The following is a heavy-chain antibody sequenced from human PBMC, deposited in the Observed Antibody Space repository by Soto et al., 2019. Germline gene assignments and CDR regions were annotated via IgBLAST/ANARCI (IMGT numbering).Heavy chain of an antibody. D-gene: IGHD5-18*01. J-gene: IGHJ5*02. CDR1: GGSVSSGDYY. CDR3: ARIPVDTYMINWFDP. V-gene: IGHV4-61*08. CDR2: IYYSGST. Sequence: SETLFLTCTVSGGSVSSGDYYWSWIRQPPGKGLEWIGYIYYSGSTNYNPSLKSRVSISLDTSKNQFSLRLTSVTAADTAVYYCARIPVDTYMINWFDPWGQGTLVTVS.